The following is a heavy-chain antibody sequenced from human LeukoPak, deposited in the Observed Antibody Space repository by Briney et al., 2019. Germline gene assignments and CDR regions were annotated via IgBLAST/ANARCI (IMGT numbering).Heavy chain of an antibody. CDR3: AKIPFNSGWYSYDS. D-gene: IGHD6-19*01. CDR2: ISGSGGST. CDR1: GFTFSSYA. Sequence: GGSLRLSCAAAGFTFSSYAMNWVRQAPGKGLEWVSSISGSGGSTYHADSVKGRFTISRDNSKNTLYLQMNSLRAEDTAVYFCAKIPFNSGWYSYDSWSQGTLVTVSS. J-gene: IGHJ4*02. V-gene: IGHV3-23*01.